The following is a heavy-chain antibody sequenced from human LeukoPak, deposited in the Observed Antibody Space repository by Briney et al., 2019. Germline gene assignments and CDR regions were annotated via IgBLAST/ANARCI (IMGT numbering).Heavy chain of an antibody. CDR1: GFNFGAYP. CDR2: IGATDDSK. CDR3: AKETIGNFDY. D-gene: IGHD5-24*01. Sequence: GGSLRLSCVASGFNFGAYPMGWVRQAPGKGLEWVSTIGATDDSKYYRDSVKGRFTISRDNFKNTLFLQMNNLRDEDTAVYYCAKETIGNFDYWGQGSLVTVSS. J-gene: IGHJ4*02. V-gene: IGHV3-23*02.